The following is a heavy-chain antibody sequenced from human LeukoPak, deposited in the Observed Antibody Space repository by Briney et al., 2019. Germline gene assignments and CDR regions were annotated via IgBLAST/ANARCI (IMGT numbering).Heavy chain of an antibody. J-gene: IGHJ4*02. D-gene: IGHD3-22*01. CDR1: GFTFDDYA. Sequence: GGSLRLSCAASGFTFDDYAMHWARQAPGKGKEWVSGIRWNSGSIGYADSVKGRFTISRDNAKDSLYLQMNSLRAEDTALYYCAKGVYYDTSYYFDYWGQGTLVTVSS. V-gene: IGHV3-9*01. CDR2: IRWNSGSI. CDR3: AKGVYYDTSYYFDY.